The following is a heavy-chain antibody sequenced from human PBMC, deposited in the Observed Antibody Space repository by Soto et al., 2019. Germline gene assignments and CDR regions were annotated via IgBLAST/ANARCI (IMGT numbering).Heavy chain of an antibody. J-gene: IGHJ6*02. V-gene: IGHV1-69*01. CDR2: IITIFGTA. D-gene: IGHD3-3*01. CDR3: ARDSDYGVVICYGMDV. Sequence: QVQLVQSGAEVKKPGSSVKVSCKASGGTFSSYAISWVRQAPGQGLEWMGGIITIFGTANYAQKFQGRVTITADDSTSTAYMELSSLRSEDTAVYYCARDSDYGVVICYGMDVWGQGTTVTVSS. CDR1: GGTFSSYA.